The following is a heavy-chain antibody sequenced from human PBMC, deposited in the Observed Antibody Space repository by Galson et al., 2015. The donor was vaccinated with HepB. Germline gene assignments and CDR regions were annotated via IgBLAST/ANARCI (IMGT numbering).Heavy chain of an antibody. CDR2: IWSDGSNQ. CDR3: AREAHIAAPACLDS. V-gene: IGHV3-33*01. Sequence: SLRLSCAASGFTFNTYGMLWVRQAPGKGLEWVALIWSDGSNQYYADSVKGRFTISRDNSRNTLYLQMNSLRAEDTALYYCAREAHIAAPACLDSWGQGTLVTVSS. CDR1: GFTFNTYG. D-gene: IGHD6-13*01. J-gene: IGHJ4*02.